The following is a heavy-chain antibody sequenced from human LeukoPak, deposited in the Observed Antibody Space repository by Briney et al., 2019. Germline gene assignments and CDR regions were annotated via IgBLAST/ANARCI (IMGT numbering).Heavy chain of an antibody. CDR2: IWYDGSNK. CDR3: ARGDVDDFWSGYWEGNWFDP. Sequence: GGSLRLSCAASGFTFSSYGMHWVRQAPGKGLEWVAVIWYDGSNKYYADSVKGRFTISRDNAKNSLYLQMNSLRAEDTAVYYCARGDVDDFWSGYWEGNWFDPWGQGTLVTVSS. D-gene: IGHD3-3*01. J-gene: IGHJ5*02. V-gene: IGHV3-33*01. CDR1: GFTFSSYG.